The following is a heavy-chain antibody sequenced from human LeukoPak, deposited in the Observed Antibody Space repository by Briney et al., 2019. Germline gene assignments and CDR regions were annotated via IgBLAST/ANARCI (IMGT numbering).Heavy chain of an antibody. CDR1: GYRFTIYW. Sequence: GAALKISFKASGYRFTIYWIGWVRPMPGKGVEWMGIVYPGDSDTRYSPSFQGQVTISADNSINTAHLQWSSLKASDTAMFYCARGTSSYEFDYWGQGTLVTVS. CDR3: ARGTSSYEFDY. J-gene: IGHJ4*02. D-gene: IGHD2-2*01. CDR2: VYPGDSDT. V-gene: IGHV5-51*01.